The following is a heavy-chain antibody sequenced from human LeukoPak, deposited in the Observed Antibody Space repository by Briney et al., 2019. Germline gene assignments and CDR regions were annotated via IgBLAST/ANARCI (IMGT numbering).Heavy chain of an antibody. CDR3: ARGPRLLWFGELMRTRWFDP. Sequence: KPSETLSLTCTVSGGSISSSNYYWGWIRQPPGKGLEWIGSIYYSGSTYYNPSLKSRVTISVDTSKNQFSLKLSSVTAADTAVYYCARGPRLLWFGELMRTRWFDPWGQGTLVTVSS. V-gene: IGHV4-39*07. J-gene: IGHJ5*02. CDR1: GGSISSSNYY. D-gene: IGHD3-10*01. CDR2: IYYSGST.